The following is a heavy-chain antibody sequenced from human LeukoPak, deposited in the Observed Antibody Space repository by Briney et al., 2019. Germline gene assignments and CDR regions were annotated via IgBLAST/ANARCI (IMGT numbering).Heavy chain of an antibody. J-gene: IGHJ5*02. D-gene: IGHD3-22*01. CDR3: ARDDLLHRNWFDP. Sequence: GGSLRLSCAASGFTFSSYSMNWGRQPPGKGLEWVSSIFPSGGEIHYADSVRGRFTIYRDNSKNSLYLQMNSLRVEDTAFYYCARDDLLHRNWFDPWGQGTLVTVSS. V-gene: IGHV3-21*04. CDR2: IFPSGGEI. CDR1: GFTFSSYS.